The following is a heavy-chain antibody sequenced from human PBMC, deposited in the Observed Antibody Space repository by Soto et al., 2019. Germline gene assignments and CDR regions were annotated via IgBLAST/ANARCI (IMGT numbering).Heavy chain of an antibody. V-gene: IGHV3-64D*06. CDR2: ISSNGGST. CDR3: VKDHRSGRYPRTAPDY. D-gene: IGHD6-19*01. CDR1: GFTFSSYA. J-gene: IGHJ4*02. Sequence: PGGSLRLSCSASGFTFSSYAMHWVRQAPGKGLEYVSAISSNGGSTYYADSVKGRFTISRDNSKNTLYLQMSSLRAEDTAVYYCVKDHRSGRYPRTAPDYCGQAPLLTVSS.